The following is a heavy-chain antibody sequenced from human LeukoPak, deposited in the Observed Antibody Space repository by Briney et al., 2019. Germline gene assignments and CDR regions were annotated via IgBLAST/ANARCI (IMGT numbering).Heavy chain of an antibody. CDR1: GGSISTYY. CDR2: IDYSAST. J-gene: IGHJ3*02. CDR3: ARDSRRELLHAFDI. V-gene: IGHV4-59*01. D-gene: IGHD1-26*01. Sequence: SETLSLTCTVSGGSISTYYWSWIRQPPGKGLEWIAYIDYSASTNYNPSLKSRVAISVDTSKNQFSLKLSSVTAADTAVYYCARDSRRELLHAFDIWGQGTMVTVSS.